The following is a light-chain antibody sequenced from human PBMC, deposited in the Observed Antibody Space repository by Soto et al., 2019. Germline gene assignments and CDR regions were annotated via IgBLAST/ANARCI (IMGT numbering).Light chain of an antibody. J-gene: IGKJ1*01. V-gene: IGKV3-20*01. CDR2: ATS. Sequence: EIVLTQSPGTLSLSPGDRATLSCRASQSVSSSYLAWYQQKPGQAPRLLMYATSNRATDIPDRFSGSGSGTDFTLTICRLEPEDFAVYYCQQYVTSPRTFGQGTKVEIK. CDR3: QQYVTSPRT. CDR1: QSVSSSY.